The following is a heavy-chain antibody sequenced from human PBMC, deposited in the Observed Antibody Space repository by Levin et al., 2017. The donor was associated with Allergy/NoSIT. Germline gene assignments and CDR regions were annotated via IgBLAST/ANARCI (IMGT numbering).Heavy chain of an antibody. J-gene: IGHJ5*02. Sequence: ASVKVSCKASGYTFTGYYMHWVRQAPGQGLEWMGWINPNSGGTNYAQKFQGRVTMTRDTSISTAYMELSRLRSDDTAVYYCARDGADYGDTPNWFDPWGQGTLVTVSS. CDR3: ARDGADYGDTPNWFDP. CDR1: GYTFTGYY. D-gene: IGHD4-17*01. V-gene: IGHV1-2*02. CDR2: INPNSGGT.